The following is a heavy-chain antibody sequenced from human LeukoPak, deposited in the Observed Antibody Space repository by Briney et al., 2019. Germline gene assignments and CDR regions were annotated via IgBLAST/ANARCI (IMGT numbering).Heavy chain of an antibody. CDR2: ISHNGRT. V-gene: IGHV4-34*01. D-gene: IGHD6-13*01. Sequence: KPSETLSLTCAVSGGSFSGYYWTWIRQSPGTGLEWIGDISHNGRTKHNPSLESRVTISVDTSKNQFSLKMTSVTAADTGVYYCARGLQIAATGSLDYWSQGILVSVSS. CDR3: ARGLQIAATGSLDY. CDR1: GGSFSGYY. J-gene: IGHJ4*02.